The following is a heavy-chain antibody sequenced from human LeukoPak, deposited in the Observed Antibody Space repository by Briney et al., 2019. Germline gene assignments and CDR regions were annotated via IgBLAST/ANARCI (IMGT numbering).Heavy chain of an antibody. CDR1: GFTFSDFW. D-gene: IGHD3-10*01. Sequence: PGGSLRLSCAASGFTFSDFWMHWVRQAPGKGLVWVSRIYSGGSTYYADSVKGRFTISRDNSKNTVYLQMNSLRAEDTAVYYCARSYGSAPDVWGQGTTVTVSS. CDR2: IYSGGST. CDR3: ARSYGSAPDV. V-gene: IGHV3-53*01. J-gene: IGHJ6*02.